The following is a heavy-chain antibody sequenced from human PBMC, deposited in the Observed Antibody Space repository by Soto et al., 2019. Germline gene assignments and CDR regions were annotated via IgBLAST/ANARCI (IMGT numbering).Heavy chain of an antibody. CDR3: ARWGTTGGLEV. CDR2: TSYDGSDK. D-gene: IGHD3-16*01. CDR1: GFTFRSYV. J-gene: IGHJ1*01. Sequence: QVQLPASVGGVGQPGTSLSVSCVGSGFTFRSYVIHWVRQAPGTGLEWVALTSYDGSDKYYGDSVRGRFTISRDNSRNTLDLQWASLRLEVTALYIIARWGTTGGLEVWGQGTLVSGSS. V-gene: IGHV3-30*19.